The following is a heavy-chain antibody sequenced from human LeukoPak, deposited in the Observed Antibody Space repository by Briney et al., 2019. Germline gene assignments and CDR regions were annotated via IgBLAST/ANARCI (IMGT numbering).Heavy chain of an antibody. CDR1: GGSISSYY. J-gene: IGHJ4*02. V-gene: IGHV4-34*01. CDR3: ARAYDSSGYETYYFDY. Sequence: SETLSLTCTVSGGSISSYYWSWIRQPPGKGLEWIGEINHSGSTNYNPSLKSRVTISVDTSKNQFSLKLSSVTAADTAVYYCARAYDSSGYETYYFDYWGQGTLVTVSS. D-gene: IGHD3-22*01. CDR2: INHSGST.